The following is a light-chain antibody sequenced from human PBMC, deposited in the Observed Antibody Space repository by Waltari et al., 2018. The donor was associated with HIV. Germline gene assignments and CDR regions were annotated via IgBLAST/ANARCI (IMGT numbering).Light chain of an antibody. V-gene: IGLV3-21*02. Sequence: SYVLTQPPSVSVAPGQTARITCGVDNIGSKGVHWYQKKPSQAPVLVFYDDSDRPSGIPERFSGSSSWNTATLTISRVEAGDEADFYCQVWDSSTDLRVFGGGTKLTVL. CDR1: NIGSKG. CDR3: QVWDSSTDLRV. CDR2: DDS. J-gene: IGLJ2*01.